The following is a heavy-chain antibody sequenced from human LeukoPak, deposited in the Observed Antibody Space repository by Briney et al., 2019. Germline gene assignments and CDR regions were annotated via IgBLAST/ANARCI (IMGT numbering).Heavy chain of an antibody. CDR2: ISAYNGNT. Sequence: ASVKVSCKASGYTFTSYGISWVRQAPGQGLEWMGWISAYNGNTNYAQKLQGRVTMTTDTSTSTAYMELRSLRSDDTAVYYCAREAIRNYYDSSGHGGDDAFDIWGQGTMVTVSS. J-gene: IGHJ3*02. V-gene: IGHV1-18*01. CDR3: AREAIRNYYDSSGHGGDDAFDI. D-gene: IGHD3-22*01. CDR1: GYTFTSYG.